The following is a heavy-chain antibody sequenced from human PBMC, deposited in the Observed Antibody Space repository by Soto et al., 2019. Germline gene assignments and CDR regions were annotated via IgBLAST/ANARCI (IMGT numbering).Heavy chain of an antibody. D-gene: IGHD2-15*01. V-gene: IGHV3-7*03. CDR1: GFTFRTYW. CDR3: ARPYCSGGSCYNWFDP. J-gene: IGHJ5*02. CDR2: IKQDGSQK. Sequence: EVQLVESGGGLVQPGGSLTVSCAASGFTFRTYWMSWVRQAPGKGLEWVANIKQDGSQKYYVDSVKGRFTIYRDNAKNSLYLQMNNLSAEDTAIYYCARPYCSGGSCYNWFDPWGQGTLVTVSS.